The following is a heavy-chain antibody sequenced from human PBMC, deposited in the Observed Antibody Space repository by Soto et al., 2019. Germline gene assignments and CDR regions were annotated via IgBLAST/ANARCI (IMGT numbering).Heavy chain of an antibody. D-gene: IGHD2-15*01. CDR2: ISYDGSNK. J-gene: IGHJ3*02. V-gene: IGHV3-30-3*01. CDR3: AILVGYCSGGSCYPGAFDI. Sequence: QVQLVESGGGVVQPGRSLRLSCAASGFTFSSYAMHWVRQAPGKGLEWVAVISYDGSNKYYADSVKGRFTISRDNSKNTLYLQMNSLRAEDTAVYYCAILVGYCSGGSCYPGAFDIWCQGTMVTVSS. CDR1: GFTFSSYA.